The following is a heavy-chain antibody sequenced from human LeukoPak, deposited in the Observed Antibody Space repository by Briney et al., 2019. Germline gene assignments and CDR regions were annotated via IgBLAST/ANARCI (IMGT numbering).Heavy chain of an antibody. CDR2: ISAYNGNT. Sequence: ASVKVSCKASGYTFSSYDISWVRQAPGQGLEWMGWISAYNGNTNYAQKLQGRVTMTTDTSTSTAYMELRSLRSDDTAVYYCARDRYGVRSGSCDYWGQGTLVTVSS. V-gene: IGHV1-18*01. CDR3: ARDRYGVRSGSCDY. CDR1: GYTFSSYD. D-gene: IGHD1-26*01. J-gene: IGHJ4*02.